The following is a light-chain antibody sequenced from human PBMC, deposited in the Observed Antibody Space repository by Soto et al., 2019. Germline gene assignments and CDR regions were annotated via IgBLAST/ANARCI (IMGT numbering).Light chain of an antibody. CDR2: DVS. CDR3: CLYAGSYTYV. Sequence: QSALTQPPSVSGSPGQSVTISCTGTSSDVGGYNYVSWYQQHPGKAPKLMIYDVSKRPSGVPDRFSGSKSGNTASLTISGLQAEDEADYYCCLYAGSYTYVFGTGTKLTVL. CDR1: SSDVGGYNY. J-gene: IGLJ1*01. V-gene: IGLV2-11*01.